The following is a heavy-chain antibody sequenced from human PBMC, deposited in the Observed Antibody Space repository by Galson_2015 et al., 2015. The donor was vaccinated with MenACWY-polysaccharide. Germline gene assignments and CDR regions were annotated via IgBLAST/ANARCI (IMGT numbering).Heavy chain of an antibody. CDR3: ARGGDVYGNFDY. CDR1: GFTFSSYG. CDR2: ISYDGSNK. J-gene: IGHJ4*02. Sequence: SLRLSCAASGFTFSSYGMHWVRQAPGKGLEWVAVISYDGSNKYYADSVKGRFTISRDNAQHMLYLQMNSLRAEDTAVYYCARGGDVYGNFDYWGQGIRVTVSS. D-gene: IGHD5-24*01. V-gene: IGHV3-30*03.